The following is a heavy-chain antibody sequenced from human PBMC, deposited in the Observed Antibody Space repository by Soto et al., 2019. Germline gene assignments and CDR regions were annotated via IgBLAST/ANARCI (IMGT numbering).Heavy chain of an antibody. CDR1: GGSISSYY. CDR3: ARDTAMVTYYYYGMDV. CDR2: IYYSGST. V-gene: IGHV4-59*01. Sequence: SETLSLTCAVSGGSISSYYWSWIRQPPGKGLEWIGYIYYSGSTNYNPSLKSRVTISVDTSTNQFSLKLSSVTAADTAVYYCARDTAMVTYYYYGMDVWGQGTTVTVSS. D-gene: IGHD5-18*01. J-gene: IGHJ6*02.